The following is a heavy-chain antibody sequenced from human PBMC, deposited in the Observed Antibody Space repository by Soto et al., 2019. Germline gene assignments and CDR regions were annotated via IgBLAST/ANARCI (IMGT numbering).Heavy chain of an antibody. Sequence: VKVSCTASGYTFTRYYIHCARQATGHGLEWRGIIVPSGGSTTYAQQFQGRVTLTRDTSTRTVYIELSRLTSEARTRPYLTREGAVTPSNYSMDVWGQGTLVTVSS. CDR3: TREGAVTPSNYSMDV. D-gene: IGHD6-19*01. V-gene: IGHV1-46*01. J-gene: IGHJ6*03. CDR1: GYTFTRYY. CDR2: IVPSGGST.